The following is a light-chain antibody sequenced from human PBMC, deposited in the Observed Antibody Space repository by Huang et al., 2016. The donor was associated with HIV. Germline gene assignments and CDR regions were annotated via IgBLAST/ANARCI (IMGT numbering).Light chain of an antibody. CDR3: QQLNSFPRT. CDR1: QCISSY. Sequence: IQLIQSPSSLSASVEDRVTITCRASQCISSYLAWYQEKPGKDPKLLSYAASTLQSGLPSRFSGSGSGTDFTLTISSLQSEDFATYYCQQLNSFPRTFGQGTKVEIK. V-gene: IGKV1-9*01. J-gene: IGKJ1*01. CDR2: AAS.